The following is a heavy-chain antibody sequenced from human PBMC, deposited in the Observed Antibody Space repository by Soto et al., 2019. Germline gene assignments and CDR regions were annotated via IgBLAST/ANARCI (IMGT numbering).Heavy chain of an antibody. V-gene: IGHV1-69*02. D-gene: IGHD2-8*01. CDR1: GGTFSSYT. CDR3: VISYCSNGVCYSSYYYYMDV. CDR2: IIPILGIA. J-gene: IGHJ6*03. Sequence: KVSCKASGGTFSSYTISWVRQAPGQGLEWMGKIIPILGIANYAQKYQGRVTITTDKSTSTAYMELSSLRSEDTAVYYCVISYCSNGVCYSSYYYYMDVWGKGTTVTVSS.